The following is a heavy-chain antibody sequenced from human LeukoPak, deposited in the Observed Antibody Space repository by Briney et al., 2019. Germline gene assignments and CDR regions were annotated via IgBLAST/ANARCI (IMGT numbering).Heavy chain of an antibody. CDR1: GGTFSSYA. D-gene: IGHD3-22*01. J-gene: IGHJ4*02. CDR2: IIPIFGTA. Sequence: SVKVSCKASGGTFSSYAISWVRQAPGQGLEWMGGIIPIFGTANYAQKFQGRVTITADESTSTAYMELSSLRSEDTAVYYRAREPRYYYDSSGYYGSDYWGQGTLVTVSS. CDR3: AREPRYYYDSSGYYGSDY. V-gene: IGHV1-69*13.